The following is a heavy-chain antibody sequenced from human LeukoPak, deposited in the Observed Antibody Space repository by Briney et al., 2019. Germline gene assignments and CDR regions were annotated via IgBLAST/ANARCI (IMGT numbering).Heavy chain of an antibody. D-gene: IGHD1-1*01. CDR3: ARGTTGTTDYYYYMDV. CDR1: GGTFSSYA. J-gene: IGHJ6*03. Sequence: ASVKVSCKASGGTFSSYAISWVRQAPGQGLEWMGGIIPIFGTANYAQKFQGRVTITADESTSTAYMELSSLRSEDTAVYYCARGTTGTTDYYYYMDVWGKGTTVTISS. V-gene: IGHV1-69*13. CDR2: IIPIFGTA.